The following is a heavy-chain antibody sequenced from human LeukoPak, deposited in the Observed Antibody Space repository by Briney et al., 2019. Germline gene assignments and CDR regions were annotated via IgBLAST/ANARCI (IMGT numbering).Heavy chain of an antibody. J-gene: IGHJ6*02. Sequence: ASVKVPCKASGYSFTGYYIHWVRQTPGQGLEWMGRINPNSGGTNYSQKFQGRVIMTRDTSITTAYMDLSRLTSDDTAVYYCARADAMDVWGQGTTVTVSS. CDR3: ARADAMDV. CDR1: GYSFTGYY. V-gene: IGHV1-2*06. CDR2: INPNSGGT.